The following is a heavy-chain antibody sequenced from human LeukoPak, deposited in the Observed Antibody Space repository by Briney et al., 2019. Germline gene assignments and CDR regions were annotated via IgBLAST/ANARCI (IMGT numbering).Heavy chain of an antibody. Sequence: RASETLSLTCAVYGGSFSGYYCWIRQPPGKGLEWIGEINYSGSTNYNPSLKSRVTISLDTSKNQFSLTLTSVAAADTAVYYCARTGEKRISGSGSYYRGRHINSWGRGTLVTVSS. D-gene: IGHD3-10*01. J-gene: IGHJ4*02. CDR3: ARTGEKRISGSGSYYRGRHINS. V-gene: IGHV4-34*01. CDR2: INYSGST. CDR1: GGSFSGYY.